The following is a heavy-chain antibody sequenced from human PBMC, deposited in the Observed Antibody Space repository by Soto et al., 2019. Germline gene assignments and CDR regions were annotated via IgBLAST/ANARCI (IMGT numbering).Heavy chain of an antibody. V-gene: IGHV3-15*07. CDR3: IVRYPYYFDY. CDR1: GFTFSNAW. J-gene: IGHJ4*02. Sequence: EVQLVESGGGLVKPGGSLRLSCAASGFTFSNAWMNWVRQAPGKGLEWVGRIKSKTEGGTTDYAAPVKGRFTISRDDSKNTLYLQMNSLKTEDTAVYYCIVRYPYYFDYWGQGTRVTVSS. CDR2: IKSKTEGGTT. D-gene: IGHD2-21*01.